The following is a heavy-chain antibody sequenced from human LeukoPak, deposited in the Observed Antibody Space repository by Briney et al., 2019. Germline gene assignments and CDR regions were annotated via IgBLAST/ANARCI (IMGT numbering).Heavy chain of an antibody. CDR3: ARTYSYGPPRGFDY. J-gene: IGHJ4*02. D-gene: IGHD5-18*01. V-gene: IGHV3-48*04. CDR2: ISGSSAKI. CDR1: GFTFGYNA. Sequence: GGSLRLSCAASGFTFGYNAMNWVRQAPGKGLEWVAYISGSSAKIDYGDAVKGRFTISRDNAKNSLYLQMNSLRAEDTAVYYCARTYSYGPPRGFDYWGQGTLVTVSS.